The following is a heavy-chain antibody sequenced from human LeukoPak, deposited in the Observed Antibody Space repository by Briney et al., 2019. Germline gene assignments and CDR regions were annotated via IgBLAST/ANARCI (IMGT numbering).Heavy chain of an antibody. J-gene: IGHJ4*02. CDR1: GFTFSSYE. CDR3: ARGAYYYDSSGYRDY. CDR2: ISSSGSTI. Sequence: GGSLRLSCAASGFTFSSYEMNWVRQAPGKGLEWVTYISSSGSTIYYADSVKGRFTISRDNAKNSLYLQMNSLRAEDTAVYYCARGAYYYDSSGYRDYWGQGTLVTVSS. V-gene: IGHV3-48*03. D-gene: IGHD3-22*01.